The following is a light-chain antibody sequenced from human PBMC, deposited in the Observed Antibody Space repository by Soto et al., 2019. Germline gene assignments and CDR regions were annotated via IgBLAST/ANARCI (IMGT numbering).Light chain of an antibody. CDR2: DAS. CDR3: QQRSNWPPA. J-gene: IGKJ5*01. Sequence: EIVLTQSPATLSLSPGERATLSCRASQSVSSYLAWYQQKPGQAPMLLIYDASNRATGIPARFSGSGSWTDFTLTISSLEPEDFAVYYCQQRSNWPPAFGQGTRLEIK. V-gene: IGKV3-11*01. CDR1: QSVSSY.